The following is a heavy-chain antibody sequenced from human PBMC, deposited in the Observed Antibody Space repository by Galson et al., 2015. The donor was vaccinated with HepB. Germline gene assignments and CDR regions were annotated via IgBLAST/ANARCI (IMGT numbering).Heavy chain of an antibody. Sequence: SLRLSCAASGFRFEDYAMHWVRQAPGKGLEWVSGISWNSGDIGYADSVKGRFTISRDNAKNSLYLQMNSLRDEDTALYYCAKGNMKWSAHGNDAFDIWGQGTVVTVSS. J-gene: IGHJ3*02. CDR2: ISWNSGDI. V-gene: IGHV3-9*01. D-gene: IGHD1-26*01. CDR3: AKGNMKWSAHGNDAFDI. CDR1: GFRFEDYA.